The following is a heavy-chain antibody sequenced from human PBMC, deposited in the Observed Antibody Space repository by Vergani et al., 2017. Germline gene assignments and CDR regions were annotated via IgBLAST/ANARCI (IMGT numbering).Heavy chain of an antibody. V-gene: IGHV3-74*01. CDR2: INSDGRST. CDR3: ARAEYYDFWSGASPDY. D-gene: IGHD3-3*01. Sequence: EVQLVESGGGLVQPGGSLRLSCAASGFTFSSYWMHWVRQAPGKGLVWVSRINSDGRSTSYADSVKGRFTISRDNAKNTLYLQMNSLRAEDTAVYYCARAEYYDFWSGASPDYWGQGTLVTVSS. CDR1: GFTFSSYW. J-gene: IGHJ4*02.